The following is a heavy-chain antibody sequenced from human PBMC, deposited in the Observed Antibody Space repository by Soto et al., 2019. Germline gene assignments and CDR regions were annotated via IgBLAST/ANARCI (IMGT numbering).Heavy chain of an antibody. CDR2: INAGNGNT. Sequence: GASVKVSCKASGGTFSSYTISWVRQAPGQRLEWMGWINAGNGNTKYSQKFQGRVTITRDTSASTAYMELSSLRSEDTAVYYCARTEFIDCTNGVCPKNNWFAPWGQGTLVTVSS. CDR3: ARTEFIDCTNGVCPKNNWFAP. D-gene: IGHD2-8*01. V-gene: IGHV1-3*01. J-gene: IGHJ5*02. CDR1: GGTFSSYT.